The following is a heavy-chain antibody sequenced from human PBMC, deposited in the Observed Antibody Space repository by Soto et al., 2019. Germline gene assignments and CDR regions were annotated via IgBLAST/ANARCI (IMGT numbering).Heavy chain of an antibody. Sequence: EVQLVESGGGLVQPGGSLKLSCAASGFTFSGPAMHWVRQASGKGLEWVGRIRSKANSYATAYAASVKGRFTISRDDSKNTAYLQMNSLKTEDTAVYYCTQRGVGATKDYWGQGTLVTVSS. D-gene: IGHD1-26*01. CDR1: GFTFSGPA. CDR2: IRSKANSYAT. V-gene: IGHV3-73*02. CDR3: TQRGVGATKDY. J-gene: IGHJ4*02.